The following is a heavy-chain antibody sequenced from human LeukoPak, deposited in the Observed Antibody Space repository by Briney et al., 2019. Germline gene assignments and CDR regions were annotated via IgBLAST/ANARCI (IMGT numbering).Heavy chain of an antibody. Sequence: GASVKVSCKASGYTFTCYYMHWVRQAPGQGLEWMGRINTNRGGTNYAQKFQDRVTMTRDTSISTAYMELSSLRSDDTAVYYCAREGAGRDYGDSPMMDYWGQGSLVTVSS. V-gene: IGHV1-2*06. D-gene: IGHD4-17*01. CDR1: GYTFTCYY. CDR2: INTNRGGT. CDR3: AREGAGRDYGDSPMMDY. J-gene: IGHJ4*02.